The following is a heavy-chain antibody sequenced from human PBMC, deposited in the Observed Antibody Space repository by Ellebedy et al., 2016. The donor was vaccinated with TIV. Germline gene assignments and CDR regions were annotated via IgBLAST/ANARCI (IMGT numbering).Heavy chain of an antibody. V-gene: IGHV5-51*01. CDR3: ARQRDSTEY. J-gene: IGHJ4*02. CDR2: MYPGDSDA. CDR1: GYIFTNYS. Sequence: GESLKISCKGSGYIFTNYSIGWLRQMPGKGLEWMGIMYPGDSDARYSPSFQGQVTMSADTSITTAYLQWSSLKASDSGIYYCARQRDSTEYWGQGTRVTVSS.